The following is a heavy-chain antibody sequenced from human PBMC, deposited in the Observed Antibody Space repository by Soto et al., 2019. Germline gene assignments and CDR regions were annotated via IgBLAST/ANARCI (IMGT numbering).Heavy chain of an antibody. V-gene: IGHV1-8*01. J-gene: IGHJ4*02. Sequence: SVKVSCKASGYTFTSYDIYWVRQATGQGLELMGWMNPNTGNSGYAQKFQGRVTVTSDTSINTVHMELSSLRSEDTAVYYCARRAETNGWNGFGADKYYFDFWGQGTLVTVSS. CDR3: ARRAETNGWNGFGADKYYFDF. CDR2: MNPNTGNS. CDR1: GYTFTSYD. D-gene: IGHD1-1*01.